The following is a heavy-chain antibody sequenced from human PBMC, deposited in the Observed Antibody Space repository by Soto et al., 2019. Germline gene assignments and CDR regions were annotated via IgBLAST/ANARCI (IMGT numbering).Heavy chain of an antibody. D-gene: IGHD2-15*01. J-gene: IGHJ6*02. Sequence: EVHLVESGGGLVKPGGSLRLSCAVSGFTFSSCTINWVRQAPGKGLEWVSSISPTTSHIYYADSVKGRFTISRDNAKNSLFLQMNSLRAEDTAVYYCSGCSGGACHQNYGMDVWGQGTTVTVSS. V-gene: IGHV3-21*01. CDR1: GFTFSSCT. CDR3: SGCSGGACHQNYGMDV. CDR2: ISPTTSHI.